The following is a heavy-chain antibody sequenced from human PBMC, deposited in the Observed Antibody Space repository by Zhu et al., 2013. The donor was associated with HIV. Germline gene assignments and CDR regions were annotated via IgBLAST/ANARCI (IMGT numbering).Heavy chain of an antibody. CDR3: AREGGIAAISTGMDV. V-gene: IGHV1-18*01. J-gene: IGHJ6*02. Sequence: ASLKVSCKASSYSFTSHGISWVRQAPGQGLEWMGWISVYNGHTNYAQKFQGRVTLTADTSTSTAYMELRNLRSDDTAVYYCAREGGIAAISTGMDVWGQGTTVTVSS. D-gene: IGHD6-13*01. CDR2: ISVYNGHT. CDR1: SYSFTSHG.